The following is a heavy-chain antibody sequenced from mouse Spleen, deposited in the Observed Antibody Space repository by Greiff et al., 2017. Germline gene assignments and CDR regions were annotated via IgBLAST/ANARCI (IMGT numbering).Heavy chain of an antibody. CDR3: ARSLYYGYLSYAMDY. J-gene: IGHJ4*01. V-gene: IGHV1-18*01. Sequence: VQLQQSGPELVKPGASVKIPCKASGYTFTDYNMDWVKQSHGKSLEWIGDINPNNGGTIYNQKFKGKATLTVDKSSSTAYMELRSLTSEDTAVYYCARSLYYGYLSYAMDYWGQGTSVTVSS. CDR1: GYTFTDYN. CDR2: INPNNGGT. D-gene: IGHD1-2*01.